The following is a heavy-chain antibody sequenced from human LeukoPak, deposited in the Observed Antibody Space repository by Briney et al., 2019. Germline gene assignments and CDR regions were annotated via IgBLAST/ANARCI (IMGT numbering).Heavy chain of an antibody. CDR2: IIPIFGTA. D-gene: IGHD3-9*01. CDR1: GGTFSSYA. Sequence: ASVKVSCKASGGTFSSYAISWVRQAPEQGLEWMGRIIPIFGTANYAQKFQGRVTITTDESTSTAYMELSSLRSEDTAVYYCARDRHRGYDILTGYYEVSEYFQHWGQGTLVTVSS. V-gene: IGHV1-69*05. CDR3: ARDRHRGYDILTGYYEVSEYFQH. J-gene: IGHJ1*01.